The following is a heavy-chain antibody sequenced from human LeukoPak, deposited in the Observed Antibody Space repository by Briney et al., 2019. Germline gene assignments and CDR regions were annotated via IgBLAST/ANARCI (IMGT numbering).Heavy chain of an antibody. CDR1: GGTFSSYA. J-gene: IGHJ4*02. CDR2: IIPIFGTA. CDR3: ARGKNGIRYFDWLSLDY. D-gene: IGHD3-9*01. Sequence: GASVKVSCKASGGTFSSYAISWVRQAPGQGLEWMGGIIPIFGTANYAQKFRGRVTITADESTSTAYMELSSLRSEDTAVYYCARGKNGIRYFDWLSLDYWGQGTLVTVSS. V-gene: IGHV1-69*13.